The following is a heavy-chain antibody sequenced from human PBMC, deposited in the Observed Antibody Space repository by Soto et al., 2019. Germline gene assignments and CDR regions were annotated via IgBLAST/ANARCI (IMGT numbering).Heavy chain of an antibody. CDR2: INPYNGNT. CDR1: GYTFTSYA. CDR3: ARDTALALPDA. V-gene: IGHV1-18*01. D-gene: IGHD5-18*01. J-gene: IGHJ4*02. Sequence: QVQLVQSGTEVKKPGASVKVSCKASGYTFTSYAISWVRQAPGQGLEWMGWINPYNGNTNYAQKLQGRVTMTTDTSTSTAYRELRSLRSDDPDVYYCARDTALALPDAWGQGTLVTVSS.